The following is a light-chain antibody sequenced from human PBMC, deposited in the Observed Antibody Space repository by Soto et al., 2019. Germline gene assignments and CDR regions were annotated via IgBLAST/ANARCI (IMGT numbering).Light chain of an antibody. CDR2: GAS. J-gene: IGKJ2*01. Sequence: EIVLTQSPGTLSLSPGERATLSCRASQRVSSSYLAWYQQKPGQAPRLLIYGASNRATGIPGRCSGSGSGADSTLTISRLEPEDFAVYSCQQYGGSPSTFGQGTKLEIK. CDR1: QRVSSSY. V-gene: IGKV3-20*01. CDR3: QQYGGSPST.